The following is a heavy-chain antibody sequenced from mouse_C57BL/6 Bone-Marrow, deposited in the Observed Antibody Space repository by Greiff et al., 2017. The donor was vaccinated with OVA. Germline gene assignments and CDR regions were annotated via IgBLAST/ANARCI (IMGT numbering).Heavy chain of an antibody. CDR3: AGEGRTVVARGFAY. Sequence: VQLQQPGAELVKPGASVKLSCKASGYTFTSYWMHWVKQRPGRGLEWIGRIDPNSGGTKCNEKFKSKATLTVDKPSSTAYMQLSSLTSEDSAVYYGAGEGRTVVARGFAYWGQGTLVTVSA. J-gene: IGHJ3*01. CDR1: GYTFTSYW. V-gene: IGHV1-72*01. CDR2: IDPNSGGT. D-gene: IGHD1-1*01.